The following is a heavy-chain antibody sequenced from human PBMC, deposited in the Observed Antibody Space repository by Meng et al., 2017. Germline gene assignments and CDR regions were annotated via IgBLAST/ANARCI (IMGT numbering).Heavy chain of an antibody. D-gene: IGHD5-24*01. Sequence: SVKVSCKASGGTFSSYAISWVRQAPGQGLEWRGGIIPIFGTANYAQKFQGRVTITADESTSTAYMELSSLRSEDTAVYYCARDLRDGYNYGPSAFDIWGQGTMVTVSS. CDR3: ARDLRDGYNYGPSAFDI. V-gene: IGHV1-69*13. CDR2: IIPIFGTA. J-gene: IGHJ3*02. CDR1: GGTFSSYA.